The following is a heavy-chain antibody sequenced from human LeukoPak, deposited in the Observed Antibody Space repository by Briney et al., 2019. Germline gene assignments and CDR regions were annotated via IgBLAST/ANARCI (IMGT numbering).Heavy chain of an antibody. CDR2: MNSNNGNA. Sequence: ASVKVSCKTSGYIFTNYGITWVRQAPGQGLEWLGWMNSNNGNAQYAQKVQGRLTMTTDTSTSTVHMELRSLTSDDTAVYYCARSHGSGSYYNLNDYWGQGTLVTVSS. D-gene: IGHD3-10*01. V-gene: IGHV1-18*01. CDR3: ARSHGSGSYYNLNDY. CDR1: GYIFTNYG. J-gene: IGHJ4*02.